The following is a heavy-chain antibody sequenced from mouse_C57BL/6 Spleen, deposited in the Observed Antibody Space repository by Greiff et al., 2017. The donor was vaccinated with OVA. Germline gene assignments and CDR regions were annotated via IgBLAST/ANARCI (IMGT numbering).Heavy chain of an antibody. CDR1: GFNIKDYY. Sequence: EVHVKQSGAELVKPGASVKLSCTASGFNIKDYYMHWVKQRTEQGLEWIGRIDPEDGETKYAPKFQGKATITADTSSNTAYLQLSSLTSEDTAGYYCARSRTTPGYFDVWGTGTTVTVSS. CDR3: ARSRTTPGYFDV. J-gene: IGHJ1*03. CDR2: IDPEDGET. V-gene: IGHV14-2*01. D-gene: IGHD5-5*01.